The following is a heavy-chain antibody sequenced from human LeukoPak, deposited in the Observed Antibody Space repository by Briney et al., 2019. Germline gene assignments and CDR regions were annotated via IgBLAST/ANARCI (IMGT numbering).Heavy chain of an antibody. Sequence: GGSLRLSCAASGFTFSSYEIQWVRQAPGKGLEWISYGSQSGATTYFADSVKGRFIISRDNAKNSLYMQINSLRAEDTAVYYCARVERLRLGELSAPWAMDVWGQGTTVTVSS. D-gene: IGHD3-16*02. J-gene: IGHJ6*02. V-gene: IGHV3-48*03. CDR2: GSQSGATT. CDR1: GFTFSSYE. CDR3: ARVERLRLGELSAPWAMDV.